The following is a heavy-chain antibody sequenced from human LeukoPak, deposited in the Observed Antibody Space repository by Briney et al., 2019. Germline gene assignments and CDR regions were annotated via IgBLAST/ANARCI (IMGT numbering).Heavy chain of an antibody. V-gene: IGHV1-69*01. CDR1: GGTFSSYA. CDR2: IIPIFGTA. D-gene: IGHD2-2*01. CDR3: ARDPREAIVVVPAGYYYYGMDV. Sequence: ASVTVSCKASGGTFSSYAISWVRQAPGQGLEWMGGIIPIFGTANYAQKFQGRVTITADESTSTAYMELSSLRSEDTAVYYCARDPREAIVVVPAGYYYYGMDVWGQGTTVTVSS. J-gene: IGHJ6*02.